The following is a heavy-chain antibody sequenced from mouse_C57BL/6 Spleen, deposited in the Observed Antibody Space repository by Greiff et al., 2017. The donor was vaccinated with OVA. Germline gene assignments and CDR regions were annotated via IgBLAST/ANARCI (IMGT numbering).Heavy chain of an antibody. CDR1: GYTFTSYW. J-gene: IGHJ3*01. CDR3: ASRGSSGGFAY. Sequence: VQLQQPGAELVKPGASVKLSCKASGYTFTSYWMHWVKQRPGQGLEWIGMIHPNSGSTNYNEKFKSKATLTVDKSSSTAYMQLSSLTSEDSAVYYCASRGSSGGFAYWGQGTLVTVSA. D-gene: IGHD3-2*02. V-gene: IGHV1-64*01. CDR2: IHPNSGST.